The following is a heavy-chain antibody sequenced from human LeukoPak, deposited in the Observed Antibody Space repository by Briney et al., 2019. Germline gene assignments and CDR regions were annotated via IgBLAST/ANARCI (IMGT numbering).Heavy chain of an antibody. CDR3: ARDYESYDFWSGYYIHYYYGMDV. J-gene: IGHJ6*02. V-gene: IGHV1-18*01. CDR1: GYTFTSYG. CDR2: ISAYNGNT. Sequence: ASVKVSCKASGYTFTSYGISWVRQAPGQGLEWMGWISAYNGNTNYAQKLQGRVTMTTDTSTSTAYMELRSLRSDDTAVYYCARDYESYDFWSGYYIHYYYGMDVWGQGTTVTVSS. D-gene: IGHD3-3*01.